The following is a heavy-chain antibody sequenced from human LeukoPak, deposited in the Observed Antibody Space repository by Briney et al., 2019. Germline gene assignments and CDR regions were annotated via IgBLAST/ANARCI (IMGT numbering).Heavy chain of an antibody. J-gene: IGHJ4*02. Sequence: GKPLKISSLDSGASFTSYWSGGVRQLPGKGLGWMGIIYPVGSDIRYSPSCQGPVTNSADKSISTAYLESGRLRASDTAIYYCARHLLTPGGSYYFDFWGQGTLVTVSS. D-gene: IGHD1-26*01. CDR1: GASFTSYW. V-gene: IGHV5-51*01. CDR2: IYPVGSDI. CDR3: ARHLLTPGGSYYFDF.